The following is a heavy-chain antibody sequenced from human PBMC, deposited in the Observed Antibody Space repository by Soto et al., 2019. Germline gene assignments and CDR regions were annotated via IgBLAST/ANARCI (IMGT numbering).Heavy chain of an antibody. CDR1: GFTFSRSA. CDR3: AKDVLQYFGRFAP. J-gene: IGHJ5*02. Sequence: GGSLRLSCAASGFTFSRSAMRWVRQAPGKGLEWVAVISYDGSDKYYADSVEGRFTISRDNSEKALYLQMNSLRPDDTAVYYCAKDVLQYFGRFAPWGQGTLVTVSS. CDR2: ISYDGSDK. D-gene: IGHD2-2*01. V-gene: IGHV3-30*18.